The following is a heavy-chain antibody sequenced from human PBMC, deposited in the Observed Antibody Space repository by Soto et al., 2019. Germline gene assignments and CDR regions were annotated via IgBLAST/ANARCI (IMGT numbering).Heavy chain of an antibody. Sequence: GGSLILSCAASGFTFSSYSRSWVRQAPGKGLEWVSAISGSGGSTYYADSVKGRFTISRDNSKNTLYLQMNSLRAEDTAVYYCAKDLGSGTTPYYYYGMDVWGQGTTVTVSS. CDR2: ISGSGGST. CDR3: AKDLGSGTTPYYYYGMDV. CDR1: GFTFSSYS. D-gene: IGHD1-7*01. V-gene: IGHV3-23*01. J-gene: IGHJ6*02.